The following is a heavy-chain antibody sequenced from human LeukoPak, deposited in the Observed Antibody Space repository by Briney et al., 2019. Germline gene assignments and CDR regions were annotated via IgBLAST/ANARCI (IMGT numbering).Heavy chain of an antibody. V-gene: IGHV3-30*18. J-gene: IGHJ4*02. CDR3: AKSYGNGWYVCDY. D-gene: IGHD6-19*01. CDR1: GFTFSSYP. Sequence: PGGSLRLSCAASGFTFSSYPMHWVRQAPGKGLEWVAVTSYDGSNKYYADSVKGRFTISRDNSKNTLYLQMNSLRPEDTAVYYCAKSYGNGWYVCDYWGQGTLVTVSS. CDR2: TSYDGSNK.